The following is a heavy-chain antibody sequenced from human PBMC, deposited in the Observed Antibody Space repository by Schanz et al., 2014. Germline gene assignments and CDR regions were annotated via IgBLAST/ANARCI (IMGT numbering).Heavy chain of an antibody. J-gene: IGHJ4*02. D-gene: IGHD4-17*01. CDR3: ARGYGDSPTDF. CDR1: GGTFSSYT. Sequence: QVQLVQSEAEVKKPGSSVKVSCKASGGTFSSYTISWVRQAPGQGLEWMGRIIPILGLAKYEQKFQDKVTITADTSTTTAYMELSGLRSEDTAVYYCARGYGDSPTDFWGQGTLVTVSS. V-gene: IGHV1-69*02. CDR2: IIPILGLA.